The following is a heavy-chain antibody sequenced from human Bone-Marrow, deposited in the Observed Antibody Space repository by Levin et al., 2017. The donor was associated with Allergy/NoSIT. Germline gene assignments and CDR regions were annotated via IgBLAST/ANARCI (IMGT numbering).Heavy chain of an antibody. Sequence: SQTLSLTCTLSGDSITSYYWSWIRQSPGKGLEWIGYINYSGITSYSPSLKSRVAISVDTSKNQFSLKLQSVTAADTAVYFCARTPADNLYYFDYWGQGALVTVSS. CDR2: INYSGIT. J-gene: IGHJ4*02. D-gene: IGHD1-14*01. V-gene: IGHV4-59*01. CDR1: GDSITSYY. CDR3: ARTPADNLYYFDY.